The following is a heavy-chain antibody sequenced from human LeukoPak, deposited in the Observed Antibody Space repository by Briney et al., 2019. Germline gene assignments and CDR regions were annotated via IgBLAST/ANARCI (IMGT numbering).Heavy chain of an antibody. CDR1: GGSISSSSYY. D-gene: IGHD3-10*01. V-gene: IGHV4-39*07. J-gene: IGHJ4*02. CDR3: ARTMYYYGSGSFDIDY. CDR2: IYYSGST. Sequence: SETLSLTCTVSGGSISSSSYYWGWIRQPPGKGLEWIGSIYYSGSTYYNPSLKSRVTISVDTSKNQFSLKLSSVTAADTAVYYCARTMYYYGSGSFDIDYWGQGTLVTVSS.